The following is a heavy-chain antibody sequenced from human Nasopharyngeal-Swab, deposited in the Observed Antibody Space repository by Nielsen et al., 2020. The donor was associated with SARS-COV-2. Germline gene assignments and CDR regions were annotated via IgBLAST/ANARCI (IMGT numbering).Heavy chain of an antibody. D-gene: IGHD2-2*02. CDR2: ISSGSSFL. CDR1: GFTFSSYT. CDR3: ARVYCSSSSCYTGFDI. Sequence: GSLRLSCAASGFTFSSYTMNWVRQAPGRGLEWVSSISSGSSFLYFADSVKGRFTFSRDNAKNSLYLQMNSLRAEDTAVYYCARVYCSSSSCYTGFDIWGQGTMVTVSS. V-gene: IGHV3-21*01. J-gene: IGHJ3*02.